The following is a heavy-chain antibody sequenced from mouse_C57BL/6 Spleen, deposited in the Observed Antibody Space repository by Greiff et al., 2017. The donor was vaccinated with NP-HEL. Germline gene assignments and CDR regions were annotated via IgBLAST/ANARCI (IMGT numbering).Heavy chain of an antibody. J-gene: IGHJ4*01. V-gene: IGHV7-3*01. CDR2: IRNKANGYTT. CDR1: GFTFTDYY. CDR3: ARNGELYLSMDY. D-gene: IGHD5-5*01. Sequence: EVQRVESGGGLVQPGGSLSLSCAASGFTFTDYYMSWVRQPPGKALEWLGFIRNKANGYTTEYSASVKGRFTISRDNSQSILYLQMNALRAEDSATYYCARNGELYLSMDYWGQGTSVTVSS.